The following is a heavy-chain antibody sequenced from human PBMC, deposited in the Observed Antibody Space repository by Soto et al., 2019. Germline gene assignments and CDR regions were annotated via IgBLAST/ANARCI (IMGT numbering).Heavy chain of an antibody. CDR1: GGTFSSYI. V-gene: IGHV1-69*02. D-gene: IGHD3-9*01. J-gene: IGHJ6*02. CDR2: IIPILGIA. Sequence: GASVKVSCKASGGTFSSYIISWVRQAPGQGLEWMGRIIPILGIANYAQKFQGRVTMTRNTSISTAYMELSSLRSEDTAVYYCARGGYDILTGYYNRYYYNGMDVWGQGTTVTVSS. CDR3: ARGGYDILTGYYNRYYYNGMDV.